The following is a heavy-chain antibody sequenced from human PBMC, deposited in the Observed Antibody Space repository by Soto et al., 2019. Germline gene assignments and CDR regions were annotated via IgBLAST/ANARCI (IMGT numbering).Heavy chain of an antibody. V-gene: IGHV4-39*01. Sequence: QLQLHESGPGLVKPSETLSLTCTVSGGSISSSSYYWGWIRQPPGKGLEWIGSIYYSGSTYYNPSLKSRVTISVDTSKNQFSLKLSSVTAADTAAYYCARHAGYGDYVGYWGQGTLVTVSS. CDR2: IYYSGST. CDR1: GGSISSSSYY. D-gene: IGHD4-17*01. J-gene: IGHJ4*02. CDR3: ARHAGYGDYVGY.